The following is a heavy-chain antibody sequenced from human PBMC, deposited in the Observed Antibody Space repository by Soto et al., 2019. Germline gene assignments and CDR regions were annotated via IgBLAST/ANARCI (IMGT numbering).Heavy chain of an antibody. J-gene: IGHJ4*02. D-gene: IGHD3-3*01. CDR2: ISGSGGST. V-gene: IGHV3-23*01. CDR1: GVTLSSYA. Sequence: GGCLRLCCAASGVTLSSYAMSWVRQTPGKGLEWVSAISGSGGSTYYADSVKGRFTISRDNSKNTLYLQMNSLRAEDTAVYYCAIPPTQYYDFWSGHFFYYWGQGTLVTVSS. CDR3: AIPPTQYYDFWSGHFFYY.